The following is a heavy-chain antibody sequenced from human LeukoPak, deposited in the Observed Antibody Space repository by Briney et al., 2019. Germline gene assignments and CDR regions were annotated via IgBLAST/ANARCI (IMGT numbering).Heavy chain of an antibody. CDR3: ASIAAAGTPSDY. D-gene: IGHD6-13*01. CDR2: IIPILGIA. CDR1: GGTFSSYA. Sequence: SVKVSCKASGGTFSSYAISWVRQAPGQGLEWMGRIIPILGIANYAQKFQGRVTITADKSTSTAYRELSSLRSEDTAVYYCASIAAAGTPSDYWGQGTLVTVSS. J-gene: IGHJ4*02. V-gene: IGHV1-69*04.